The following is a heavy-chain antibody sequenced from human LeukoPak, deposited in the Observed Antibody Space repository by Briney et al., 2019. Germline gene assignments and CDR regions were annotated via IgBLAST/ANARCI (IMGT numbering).Heavy chain of an antibody. CDR1: GGSISSYY. CDR2: IYTSGST. V-gene: IGHV4-4*07. J-gene: IGHJ5*02. Sequence: SETLSLTCTVSGGSISSYYWSWIRQPAGKGLEWIGRIYTSGSTNYNPPLKSRVTMSVDTSKNQFSLKLSSVTAADTAVYYCARSFYGSGYNWLDPWGQGTLVTVSS. D-gene: IGHD3-10*01. CDR3: ARSFYGSGYNWLDP.